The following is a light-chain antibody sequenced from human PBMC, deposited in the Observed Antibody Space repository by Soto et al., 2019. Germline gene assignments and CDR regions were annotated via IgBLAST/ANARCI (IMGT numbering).Light chain of an antibody. CDR1: TGAVTSGLY. V-gene: IGLV7-46*01. J-gene: IGLJ1*01. Sequence: QAVVTQEPSLTVSPGGTVTLTCGSSTGAVTSGLYPYWFQQKPGQAPRTLIYDTSNRHSWTPARFSGSLLGGKAALTLSGAQPVDDAEYYCLLSYSGARVFGPGTKVTVL. CDR2: DTS. CDR3: LLSYSGARV.